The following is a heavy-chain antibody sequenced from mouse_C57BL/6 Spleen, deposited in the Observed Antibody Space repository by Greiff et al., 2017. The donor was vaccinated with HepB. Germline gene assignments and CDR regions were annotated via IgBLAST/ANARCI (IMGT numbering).Heavy chain of an antibody. V-gene: IGHV1-42*01. CDR2: INPSTGGT. J-gene: IGHJ1*03. CDR3: ARRRDGSRGGYFDV. D-gene: IGHD1-1*01. CDR1: GYSFTGYY. Sequence: EVQLQESGPELVKPGASVKISCKASGYSFTGYYMNWVKQSPEKSLEWIGEINPSTGGTTYNQKFKAKATLTVDKSSSTAYMQLKSLTSEDSAVYYCARRRDGSRGGYFDVWGTGTTVTVSS.